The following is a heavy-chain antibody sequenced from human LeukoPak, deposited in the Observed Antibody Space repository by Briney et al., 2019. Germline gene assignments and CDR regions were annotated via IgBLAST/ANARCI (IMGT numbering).Heavy chain of an antibody. CDR3: AKDSIAVAAYYFDY. V-gene: IGHV3-23*01. Sequence: GGSLRLSCAASGFTFSSYAMSWVRQAPGKGLEWVSAISGSGGSTYYADSVKGRLTISRDNSKNTLYLQTNSLRAEDTDVYYCAKDSIAVAAYYFDYWGQGTLVTVSS. D-gene: IGHD6-19*01. CDR1: GFTFSSYA. CDR2: ISGSGGST. J-gene: IGHJ4*02.